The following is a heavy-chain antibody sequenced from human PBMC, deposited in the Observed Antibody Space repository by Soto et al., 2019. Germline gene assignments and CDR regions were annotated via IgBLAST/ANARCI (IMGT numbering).Heavy chain of an antibody. D-gene: IGHD3-16*01. J-gene: IGHJ6*02. Sequence: QVQLVQSGDEVKKPGASVKVSCKASGYIFVNYSIAWVRQAPGQGLEWMGWISPYTGNTHSATKVQGRLTMTTDTSTSTAYMDLGSLTSDDTAVYYCVTVDNYVTPTPQDVWGQGTTVTVSS. CDR1: GYIFVNYS. CDR3: VTVDNYVTPTPQDV. V-gene: IGHV1-18*01. CDR2: ISPYTGNT.